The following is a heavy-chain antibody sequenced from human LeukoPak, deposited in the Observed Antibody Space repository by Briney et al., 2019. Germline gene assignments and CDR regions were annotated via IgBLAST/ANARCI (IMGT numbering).Heavy chain of an antibody. V-gene: IGHV3-21*01. CDR1: GFTFSSYN. D-gene: IGHD3-9*01. Sequence: GGSLRLSCAASGFTFSSYNMNWVRQAPGKGLEWVSSISSSSSYIYYADSVKGRFTISRDNAKNSLYLQMNSLRAEDTAVYYCARGTTYYDILTGYQTQYYFDYWGQGTLVTVSS. J-gene: IGHJ4*02. CDR2: ISSSSSYI. CDR3: ARGTTYYDILTGYQTQYYFDY.